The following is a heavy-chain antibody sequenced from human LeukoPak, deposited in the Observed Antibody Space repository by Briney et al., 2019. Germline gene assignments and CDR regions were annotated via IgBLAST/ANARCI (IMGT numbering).Heavy chain of an antibody. D-gene: IGHD2-2*01. CDR1: GGSFSGYY. J-gene: IGHJ6*02. CDR2: INHSGST. CDR3: VGEVVPAAIPSGYYYYGMDV. V-gene: IGHV4-34*01. Sequence: SETLSLTCAVYGGSFSGYYWSWIRQPPGKGLEWIGEINHSGSTNYNPSLKSRVTISVDKSKNQFSLKLSSVTAADTAVYYSVGEVVPAAIPSGYYYYGMDVWGQGTTVTVSS.